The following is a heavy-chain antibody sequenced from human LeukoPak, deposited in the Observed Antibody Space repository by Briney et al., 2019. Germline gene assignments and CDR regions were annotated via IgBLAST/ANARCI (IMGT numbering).Heavy chain of an antibody. J-gene: IGHJ5*02. Sequence: GGSLRLSCVASGFTFSSYWMHWVRQDPRKGLVWVSRINGDGRNINYADSVKGRFTISRDNSKNTLYLQMNSLRAEDTAVYYCAKDSPDNCFDPWGQGTLVTVSS. V-gene: IGHV3-74*01. CDR3: AKDSPDNCFDP. D-gene: IGHD3/OR15-3a*01. CDR1: GFTFSSYW. CDR2: INGDGRNI.